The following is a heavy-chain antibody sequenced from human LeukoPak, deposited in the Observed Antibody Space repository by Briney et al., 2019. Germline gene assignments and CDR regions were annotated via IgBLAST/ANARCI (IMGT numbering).Heavy chain of an antibody. Sequence: ASVKVSCKASGYTFTGYYMHWVRQGPGQGLEWMGWINPNSGGTNYAQKFQGRVTMTRDTSISTAYMELSRLRSDDTAVYYCARYSSSSPYYYYYYMDVWGKGTTVTVSS. D-gene: IGHD6-13*01. V-gene: IGHV1-2*02. CDR2: INPNSGGT. CDR3: ARYSSSSPYYYYYYMDV. J-gene: IGHJ6*03. CDR1: GYTFTGYY.